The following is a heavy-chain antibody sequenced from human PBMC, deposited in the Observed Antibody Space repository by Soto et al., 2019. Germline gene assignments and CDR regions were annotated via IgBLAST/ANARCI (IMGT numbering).Heavy chain of an antibody. CDR2: IKQDGSEK. V-gene: IGHV3-7*01. D-gene: IGHD3-3*01. CDR3: AREGRGAIFGVVIIRGYMDV. Sequence: ESGGGLVQPGGSLRLSCAASGFTFSSYWMSWVRQAPGKGLEWVANIKQDGSEKYYVDSVKGRFTISRDNAKNSLYLQMNSLRAEDTAVYYCAREGRGAIFGVVIIRGYMDVWGKGTTVTVSS. CDR1: GFTFSSYW. J-gene: IGHJ6*03.